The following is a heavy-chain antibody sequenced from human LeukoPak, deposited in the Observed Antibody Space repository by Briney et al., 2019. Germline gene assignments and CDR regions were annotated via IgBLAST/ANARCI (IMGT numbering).Heavy chain of an antibody. CDR2: INSDGSST. D-gene: IGHD3-9*01. V-gene: IGHV3-74*01. J-gene: IGHJ6*02. CDR3: AREKAGYFQHYYYYYGMDV. Sequence: GGSLRLSCAASGFTFSGYWMHWVRQAPGKGLVWVSRINSDGSSTSYADSVKGRFTISRDNAKNTLYLQMNSLRAEDTAVYYCAREKAGYFQHYYYYYGMDVWGQGTTVTVSS. CDR1: GFTFSGYW.